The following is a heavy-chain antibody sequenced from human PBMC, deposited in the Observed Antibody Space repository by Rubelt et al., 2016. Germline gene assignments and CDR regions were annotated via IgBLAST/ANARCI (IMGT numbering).Heavy chain of an antibody. Sequence: EVQLVASGGGLVQPGGSLRLSCAASCFTFRSYDTTWVRQAPGKGLEWVAAISTDGGEPWSDDSVTGRFTIARDNSKNALYLQMNSLRAEDTAVYYCARDISLDYWGQGTLVTVSS. CDR1: CFTFRSYD. D-gene: IGHD3-3*02. J-gene: IGHJ4*02. CDR2: ISTDGGEP. V-gene: IGHV3-23*04. CDR3: ARDISLDY.